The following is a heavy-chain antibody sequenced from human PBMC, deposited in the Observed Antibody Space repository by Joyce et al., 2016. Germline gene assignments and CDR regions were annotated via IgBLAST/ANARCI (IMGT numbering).Heavy chain of an antibody. J-gene: IGHJ3*02. D-gene: IGHD1-7*01. V-gene: IGHV4-28*01. CDR3: ARIAGTTPYDAFDI. Sequence: QVQLQESGPGLVKPSDTLSLTCSVSGYSISSDKWWGWIRQPPGKGLEWIVQIHYRGSTYYNPSLKSRVTMSPDTSKNQFSLKLSSVTAVDTAIYYCARIAGTTPYDAFDIWGQGTLVTVSS. CDR1: GYSISSDKW. CDR2: IHYRGST.